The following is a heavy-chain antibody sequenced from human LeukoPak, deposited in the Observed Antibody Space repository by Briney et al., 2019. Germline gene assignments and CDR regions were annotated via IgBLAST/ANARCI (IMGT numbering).Heavy chain of an antibody. CDR3: VRDRGRASVDY. J-gene: IGHJ4*02. V-gene: IGHV3-7*01. Sequence: GGSLRLSCAASGFTFSSYWMSWVRQAPGKGLEWVANIKHDGSEENSVDSVRGRFTISRDNAKNSLYLQMNSLRAEDTAVYYCVRDRGRASVDYWGQGTQVTVSS. D-gene: IGHD1-26*01. CDR2: IKHDGSEE. CDR1: GFTFSSYW.